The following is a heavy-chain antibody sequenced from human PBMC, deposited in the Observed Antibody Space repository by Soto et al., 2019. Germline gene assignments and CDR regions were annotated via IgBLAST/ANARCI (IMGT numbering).Heavy chain of an antibody. Sequence: HVQLVQSGAEVNKPGASLKVSCKASGYTFISYGVSWVRQAPGQGLEWLGWISPYNGNTNYAQKFQGRITMTTDTSTSTVYMDRRSLRTDDTAVYYCARDQTKWLTDAFDIWGQGTRVVVSS. CDR1: GYTFISYG. V-gene: IGHV1-18*01. CDR2: ISPYNGNT. CDR3: ARDQTKWLTDAFDI. J-gene: IGHJ3*02. D-gene: IGHD5-12*01.